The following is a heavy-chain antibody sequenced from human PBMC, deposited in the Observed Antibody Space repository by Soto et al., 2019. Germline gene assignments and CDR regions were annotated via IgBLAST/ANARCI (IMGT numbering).Heavy chain of an antibody. J-gene: IGHJ6*02. CDR1: GFPFSDSY. D-gene: IGHD3-3*01. Sequence: GGSLRLSCAASGFPFSDSYMSLIRQSPGKGLEWISYITFSGNTVYYADSLKGRFTISRDNAKNSLYLQMNRLRAEDTAVYYCARVSWREKYGMDVWGQGNTVTVSS. CDR3: ARVSWREKYGMDV. V-gene: IGHV3-11*01. CDR2: ITFSGNTV.